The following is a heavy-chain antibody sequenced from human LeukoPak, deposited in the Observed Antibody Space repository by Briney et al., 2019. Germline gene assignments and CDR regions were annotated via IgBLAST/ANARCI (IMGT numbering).Heavy chain of an antibody. CDR1: GFTFSSYA. Sequence: GGSLRLSYAASGFTFSSYAMHWVRQAPGKGLEWVAVISYDGSNKYYADSVKGRFTISRDNSKNTLYLQMNSLRAEDTAVYYCARVRSSSWYDFDYWGQGTLVTVSS. V-gene: IGHV3-30-3*01. D-gene: IGHD6-13*01. J-gene: IGHJ4*02. CDR3: ARVRSSSWYDFDY. CDR2: ISYDGSNK.